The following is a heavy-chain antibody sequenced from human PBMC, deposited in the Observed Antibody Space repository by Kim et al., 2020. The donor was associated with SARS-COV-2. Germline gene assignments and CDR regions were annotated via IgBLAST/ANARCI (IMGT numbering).Heavy chain of an antibody. CDR3: AKDPGGYSSGWDPFDY. J-gene: IGHJ4*02. V-gene: IGHV3-23*01. D-gene: IGHD6-19*01. Sequence: SVKGRFTISRDNSKNTLYLQMNSLRAEDTAVYYCAKDPGGYSSGWDPFDYWGQGTLVTVSS.